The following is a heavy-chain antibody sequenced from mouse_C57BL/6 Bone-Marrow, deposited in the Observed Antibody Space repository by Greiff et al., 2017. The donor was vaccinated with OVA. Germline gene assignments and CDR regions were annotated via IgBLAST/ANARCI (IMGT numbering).Heavy chain of an antibody. J-gene: IGHJ3*01. CDR3: ARRGVPEGFAY. CDR2: IDPSDSYT. V-gene: IGHV1-69*01. CDR1: GYTFTSYW. Sequence: VQLQQPGAELVMPGASVKLSCKASGYTFTSYWMHWVKQRPGQGLEWIGEIDPSDSYTNYNQKFKGKSTLTVDKSSSTAYMQLSSLTSEDSAVYYCARRGVPEGFAYWGQGTLVTVSA. D-gene: IGHD2-14*01.